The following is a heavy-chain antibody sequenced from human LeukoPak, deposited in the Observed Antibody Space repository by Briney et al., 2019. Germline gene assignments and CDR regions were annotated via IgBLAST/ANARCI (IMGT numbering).Heavy chain of an antibody. CDR1: GGSFSGYY. CDR3: ARLRQGIPRTPFDY. V-gene: IGHV4-34*01. Sequence: SETLSLTCAVYGGSFSGYYWSWIRQPPGKGLEWIGEINHSGSTNYNPSLKSRVTISVDTSKNQFSLKLSSVTAADTAVYYCARLRQGIPRTPFDYWGQGTLVTVSS. CDR2: INHSGST. J-gene: IGHJ4*02. D-gene: IGHD2-21*01.